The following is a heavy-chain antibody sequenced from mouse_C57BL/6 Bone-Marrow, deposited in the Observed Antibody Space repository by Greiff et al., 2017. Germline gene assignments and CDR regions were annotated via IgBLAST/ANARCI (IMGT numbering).Heavy chain of an antibody. Sequence: QVQLQQPGAVLVRPGSSVKLSCKASGYTFTSYWMHWVKPRPIQGLEWIGNIDPSDSDTHYNQKFKDKATLTVDKSSSTAYMQLSSLTTEDSAVYYGARGGYYGSSPYYFDYWGQGTTLTVSS. CDR1: GYTFTSYW. CDR2: IDPSDSDT. J-gene: IGHJ2*01. D-gene: IGHD1-1*01. CDR3: ARGGYYGSSPYYFDY. V-gene: IGHV1-52*01.